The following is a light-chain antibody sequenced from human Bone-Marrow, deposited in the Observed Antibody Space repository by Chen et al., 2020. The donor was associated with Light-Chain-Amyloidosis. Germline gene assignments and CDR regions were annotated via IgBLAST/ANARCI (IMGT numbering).Light chain of an antibody. V-gene: IGLV1-44*01. CDR1: RSNVGANG. CDR2: DTN. J-gene: IGLJ3*02. Sequence: QSVLTQPPSASGTPGPRVTISCSGGRSNVGANGVNWYQQLPGAAPKLLIFDTNRRPSGVSDRFSGSKSGTSASLAISDLQSEDEAYYYCAPWDDRLNGWVFGGGTRLTVL. CDR3: APWDDRLNGWV.